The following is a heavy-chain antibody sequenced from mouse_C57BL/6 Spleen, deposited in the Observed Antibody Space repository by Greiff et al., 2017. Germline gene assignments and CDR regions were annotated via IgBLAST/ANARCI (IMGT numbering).Heavy chain of an antibody. CDR3: ARPYSNYVSFAY. J-gene: IGHJ3*01. Sequence: QVQLQQPGAELVRPGTSVKLSCKASGYTFTSNWMHWVKQRPGQGLEWIGVIDPSDSYTNYNQKFKGKATLTVDTSSSTAYMQLSSLTSEDSAVYYCARPYSNYVSFAYWGQGTLVTVSA. CDR2: IDPSDSYT. CDR1: GYTFTSNW. D-gene: IGHD2-5*01. V-gene: IGHV1-59*01.